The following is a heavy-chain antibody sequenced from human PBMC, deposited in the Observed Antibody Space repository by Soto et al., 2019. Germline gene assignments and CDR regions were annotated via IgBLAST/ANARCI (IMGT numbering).Heavy chain of an antibody. V-gene: IGHV1-46*01. CDR1: GYTFSFDY. J-gene: IGHJ4*02. CDR3: AKGRRNTF. D-gene: IGHD3-10*01. Sequence: QVQLLQSGAEVKKPGASVKISCKASGYTFSFDYLSWVRRAPGQGLQWMGKINPDGGATTYGQSLQGRGSITSDASTGTVYMELSSLTSDDTAVYYCAKGRRNTFWGQGTLVSVSS. CDR2: INPDGGAT.